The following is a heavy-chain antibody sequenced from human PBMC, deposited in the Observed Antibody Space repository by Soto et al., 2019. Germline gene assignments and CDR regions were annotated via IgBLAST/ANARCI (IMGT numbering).Heavy chain of an antibody. D-gene: IGHD6-6*01. CDR1: GFTFSSYA. V-gene: IGHV3-23*01. CDR3: AKRSSSSTFDY. J-gene: IGHJ4*02. CDR2: ISGSDDST. Sequence: EVQLLESGGGLVQPGESLRLSCAASGFTFSSYAMSWVRQAPGKGLAWVSVISGSDDSTYDADSVKGRFTISRDNSKNTLYLQMNSLRAEDTAVYYCAKRSSSSTFDYWGQGTLVTVSS.